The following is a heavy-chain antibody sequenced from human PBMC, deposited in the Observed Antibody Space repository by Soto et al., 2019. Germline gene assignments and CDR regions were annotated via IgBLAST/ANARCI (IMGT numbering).Heavy chain of an antibody. Sequence: ASVKVSCKAPGYTFTSYAMHWVRQAPGQRLEWMGWINAGNGNTKYSQKFQGRVTITRDTSASTAYMELSSLRSEDTAVYYCAREKKCTNGVCYYYYGMDVWGQGTTVTVSS. CDR2: INAGNGNT. CDR1: GYTFTSYA. V-gene: IGHV1-3*01. J-gene: IGHJ6*02. D-gene: IGHD2-8*01. CDR3: AREKKCTNGVCYYYYGMDV.